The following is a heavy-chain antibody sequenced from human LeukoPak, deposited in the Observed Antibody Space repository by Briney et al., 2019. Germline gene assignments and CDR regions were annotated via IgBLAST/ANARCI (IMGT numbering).Heavy chain of an antibody. CDR2: FDPEDGET. V-gene: IGHV1-24*01. Sequence: ASVKVSCKVSGYTLTELSMHWVRQAPGKGLEWMGGFDPEDGETIYAQKFQGRVTMTEDTSTDTAYMELSSLRSEDTAVYYCATAPLTGYSLDAFDIWGQGTMVTVSS. D-gene: IGHD3-9*01. CDR3: ATAPLTGYSLDAFDI. CDR1: GYTLTELS. J-gene: IGHJ3*02.